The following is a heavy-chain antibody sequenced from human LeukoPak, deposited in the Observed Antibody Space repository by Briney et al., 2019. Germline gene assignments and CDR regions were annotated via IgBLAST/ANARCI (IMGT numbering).Heavy chain of an antibody. CDR1: GGSISSGGYY. D-gene: IGHD2-21*02. J-gene: IGHJ4*02. CDR3: ARDRRYCGGDCYNHIDY. V-gene: IGHV4-31*03. Sequence: SETLSLTCTVSGGSISSGGYYWSWIRQHPGKGLEWIGYIYYSGSTYYNPSLKSRVTISVDTSKNQFSLKLSSVTAADTAVYYCARDRRYCGGDCYNHIDYWGQGTLVTVYS. CDR2: IYYSGST.